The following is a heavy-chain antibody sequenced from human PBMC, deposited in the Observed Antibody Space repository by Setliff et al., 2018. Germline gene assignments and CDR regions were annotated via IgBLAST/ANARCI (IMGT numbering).Heavy chain of an antibody. CDR2: ISTTGSTE. V-gene: IGHV3-48*03. Sequence: GGSLRLSCAASGFTFSNYAMTWVRQAPGKGLEWVSYISTTGSTENYADSVKGRFTISRDNAENSLYLQMNRLRAEDTAVYYCARIKPFAMDVWGQGTTVTVSS. CDR3: ARIKPFAMDV. CDR1: GFTFSNYA. J-gene: IGHJ6*02.